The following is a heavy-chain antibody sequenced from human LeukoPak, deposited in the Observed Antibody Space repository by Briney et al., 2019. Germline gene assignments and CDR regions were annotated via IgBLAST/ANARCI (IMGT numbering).Heavy chain of an antibody. CDR2: ISAYNGNT. Sequence: ASVKVSCKASGYTFTGYYMHWVRQAPGQGLEWMGWISAYNGNTNYAQKLQGRVTMTTDTSTSTAYMELRSLRSDDTAVYYCARDRLGRECDYWGQGTLVTVSS. J-gene: IGHJ4*02. V-gene: IGHV1-18*04. CDR1: GYTFTGYY. D-gene: IGHD3-3*01. CDR3: ARDRLGRECDY.